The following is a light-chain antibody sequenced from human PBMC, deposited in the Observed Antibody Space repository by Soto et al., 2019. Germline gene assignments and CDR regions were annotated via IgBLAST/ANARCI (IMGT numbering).Light chain of an antibody. Sequence: SYELTQPPSVSVAPGKTASITCGGNNIGGKTVHWFQQKPGQAPVVVLYYDTHRPSGIPERFSCANSGNTATLTISRVEAGDEADYYCHVWDSSRDHVVFGGGTKLTVL. CDR3: HVWDSSRDHVV. CDR1: NIGGKT. J-gene: IGLJ3*02. CDR2: YDT. V-gene: IGLV3-21*04.